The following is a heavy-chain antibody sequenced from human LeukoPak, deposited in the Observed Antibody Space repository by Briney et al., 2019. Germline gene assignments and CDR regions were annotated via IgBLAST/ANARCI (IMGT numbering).Heavy chain of an antibody. D-gene: IGHD6-19*01. V-gene: IGHV4-38-2*02. J-gene: IGHJ4*02. Sequence: SETLSLTCTVSGYSISSGYYWGCIRQPPGKGLEWIGSIYHSGSTYYNPSLKSRVTISVDTSKNQFSLKLSSVTAADTAVYYCARGTSSDLDYWGQGTLVTVSS. CDR2: IYHSGST. CDR3: ARGTSSDLDY. CDR1: GYSISSGYY.